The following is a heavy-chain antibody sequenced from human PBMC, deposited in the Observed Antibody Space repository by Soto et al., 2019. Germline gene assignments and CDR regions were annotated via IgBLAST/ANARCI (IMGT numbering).Heavy chain of an antibody. Sequence: QVQLVESGGGVVQPGRSLRLSCAASGFIFSSYSMHWVRQAPGKGLEWVAVISYDGSNKYYADSVKGRFTISRGNSKNTLYLQMNSLRAEDTAVYYCARGAGIVVAGTSFDYWGQGTLVTVSS. CDR3: ARGAGIVVAGTSFDY. D-gene: IGHD6-19*01. J-gene: IGHJ4*02. CDR2: ISYDGSNK. V-gene: IGHV3-30-3*01. CDR1: GFIFSSYS.